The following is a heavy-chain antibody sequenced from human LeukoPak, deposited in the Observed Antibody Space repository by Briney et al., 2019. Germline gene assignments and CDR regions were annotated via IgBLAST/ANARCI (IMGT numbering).Heavy chain of an antibody. Sequence: PGGSLRLSCAPSGFTFSNYAMSWVRQAPGKGLEWVSIISGGGGTTYYAASMKGRFTISRDNSKNTLYLQMSSLRAEDTGVYYCAKETPGSGWTFDYRGQGTLVTVSS. V-gene: IGHV3-23*01. CDR1: GFTFSNYA. D-gene: IGHD6-19*01. CDR3: AKETPGSGWTFDY. CDR2: ISGGGGTT. J-gene: IGHJ4*02.